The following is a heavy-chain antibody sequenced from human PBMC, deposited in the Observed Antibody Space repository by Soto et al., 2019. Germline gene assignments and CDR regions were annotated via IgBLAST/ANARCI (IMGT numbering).Heavy chain of an antibody. V-gene: IGHV3-23*01. D-gene: IGHD3-22*01. CDR1: GFTFNSYA. Sequence: PGGSLRLSCAASGFTFNSYAMSWVRQAPGKGLEWVSTIIGSGGSTYYADSVKGQFSVSRDNSKNTLYLQMNSLRAEDTAVYYCAKDRNYYDSSGYDYWGQGTLVTVS. CDR2: IIGSGGST. CDR3: AKDRNYYDSSGYDY. J-gene: IGHJ4*02.